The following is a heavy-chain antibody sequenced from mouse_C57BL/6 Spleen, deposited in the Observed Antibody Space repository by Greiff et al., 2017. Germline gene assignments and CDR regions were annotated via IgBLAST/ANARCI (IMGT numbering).Heavy chain of an antibody. D-gene: IGHD2-5*01. V-gene: IGHV1-64*01. CDR2: IHPNSGST. Sequence: QVHVKQPGAELVKPGASVKLSCKASGYTFTSYWMHWVKQRPGQGLEWIGMIHPNSGSTNYNEKFKSKATLTVDKSSSTAYMQLSSLTSEDSAVYYCARDRDSNYEGFAYWGQGTLVTVSA. J-gene: IGHJ3*01. CDR3: ARDRDSNYEGFAY. CDR1: GYTFTSYW.